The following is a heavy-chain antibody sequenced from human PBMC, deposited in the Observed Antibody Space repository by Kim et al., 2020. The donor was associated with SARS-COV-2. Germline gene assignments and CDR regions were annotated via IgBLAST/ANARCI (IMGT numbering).Heavy chain of an antibody. J-gene: IGHJ4*02. CDR3: ARGSREGGVITPFDY. V-gene: IGHV4-39*07. Sequence: PPIKSRVTISVDTSQNQFSLKLSSVTAADTAVYYCARGSREGGVITPFDYWGQGTLVTVSS. D-gene: IGHD3-10*01.